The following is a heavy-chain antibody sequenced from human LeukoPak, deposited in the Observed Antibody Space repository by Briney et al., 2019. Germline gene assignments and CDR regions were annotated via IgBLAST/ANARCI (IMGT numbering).Heavy chain of an antibody. D-gene: IGHD6-6*01. J-gene: IGHJ5*02. CDR1: GYTFTSYD. V-gene: IGHV1-2*02. CDR2: INPNSGGT. CDR3: ARDLGSSSYNWFDP. Sequence: ASVKVSCKASGYTFTSYDINWVRQAPGQGLEWMGWINPNSGGTNYAQKFQGRVTMTRDTSISTAYMELSRLRSDDTAVYYCARDLGSSSYNWFDPWGQGTLVTVSS.